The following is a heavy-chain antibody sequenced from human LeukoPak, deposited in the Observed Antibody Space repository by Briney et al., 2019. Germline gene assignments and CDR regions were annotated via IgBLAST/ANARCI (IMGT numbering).Heavy chain of an antibody. CDR2: ISYDGSNK. V-gene: IGHV3-30*01. CDR3: AREGQYCSSTSCPGFDP. Sequence: GGSLRPSCAASGFTFSSYAMHWVRQAPGKGLEWVAVISYDGSNKYYADSVKGRFTISRDNSKNTLYLQMNSLRAEDTAVYYCAREGQYCSSTSCPGFDPWGQGTLVTVSS. J-gene: IGHJ5*02. D-gene: IGHD2-2*01. CDR1: GFTFSSYA.